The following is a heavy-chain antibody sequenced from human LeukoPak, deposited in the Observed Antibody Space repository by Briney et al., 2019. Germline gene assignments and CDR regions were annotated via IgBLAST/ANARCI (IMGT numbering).Heavy chain of an antibody. Sequence: ASVKVSCKVSGYTPTELYMHWVRQAPGKGLEWMGRFDPKDGETIYAQKFQGRVTMTADTSTDTVYMELSSLRSEDTAVYYCATEGKIVRGVYTEYWGEGTLVTVFS. CDR2: FDPKDGET. J-gene: IGHJ4*02. CDR3: ATEGKIVRGVYTEY. CDR1: GYTPTELY. D-gene: IGHD3-10*01. V-gene: IGHV1-24*01.